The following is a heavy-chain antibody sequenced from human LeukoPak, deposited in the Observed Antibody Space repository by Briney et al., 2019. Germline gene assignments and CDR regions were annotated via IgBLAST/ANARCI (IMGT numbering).Heavy chain of an antibody. J-gene: IGHJ3*01. CDR1: GYSFTSYC. CDR2: IYPGDSGP. Sequence: GESPKISCKVSGYSFTSYCIGWVRQMPGKGLEWMGIIYPGDSGPTYSPSFQGQVTISVDKSINTAYLQWSSPQASDTAMYYCGMSGDRVPLQDDVFDVWGQGTMVTVST. V-gene: IGHV5-51*01. D-gene: IGHD1-26*01. CDR3: GMSGDRVPLQDDVFDV.